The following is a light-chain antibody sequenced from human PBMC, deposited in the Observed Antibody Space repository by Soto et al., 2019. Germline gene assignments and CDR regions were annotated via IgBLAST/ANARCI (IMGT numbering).Light chain of an antibody. J-gene: IGLJ3*02. Sequence: SALTQPRSVSGSPGQSVTISCTGTSSDVGGYNYVSWYKQHPGKVPELIIYDVTKRPSGVPDRFSGSKSGNTASLTISGLQVEDEADYYCCSYAGTYSWVFGGGTKLTVL. CDR3: CSYAGTYSWV. CDR2: DVT. CDR1: SSDVGGYNY. V-gene: IGLV2-11*01.